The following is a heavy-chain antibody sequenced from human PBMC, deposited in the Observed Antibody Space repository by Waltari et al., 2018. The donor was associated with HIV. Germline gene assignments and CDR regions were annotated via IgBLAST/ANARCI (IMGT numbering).Heavy chain of an antibody. J-gene: IGHJ4*02. D-gene: IGHD3-22*01. CDR2: VWYDGNNK. V-gene: IGHV3-33*01. CDR3: ARTPYDTSGYCFDY. CDR1: GFIFSSYG. Sequence: QVQLVEAGGGVVQPGRSLRLSCTASGFIFSSYGMHWVRQAPGKGLEGGAVVWYDGNNKYDADSGKGRFTISRDNSKNTLYMQMNNLRVEDTAVYYCARTPYDTSGYCFDYWGQGTLVTVSS.